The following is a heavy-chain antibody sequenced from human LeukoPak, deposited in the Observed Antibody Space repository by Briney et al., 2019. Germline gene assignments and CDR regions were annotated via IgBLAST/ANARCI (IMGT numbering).Heavy chain of an antibody. D-gene: IGHD1-26*01. Sequence: GGSLRLSCAASGFTFSGYAMSWVRQAPGKGLEWVSAISGSGGSTYYADSVTGRFTISRDNSRDTLYLQMNSLRAEDTAVFYCAKALGGGSSSVSGNWGQGTLVTVSS. CDR1: GFTFSGYA. V-gene: IGHV3-23*01. CDR3: AKALGGGSSSVSGN. J-gene: IGHJ4*02. CDR2: ISGSGGST.